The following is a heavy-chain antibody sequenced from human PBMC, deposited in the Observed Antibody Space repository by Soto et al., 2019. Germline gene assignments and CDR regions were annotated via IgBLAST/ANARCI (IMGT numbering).Heavy chain of an antibody. D-gene: IGHD3-22*01. V-gene: IGHV1-46*01. Sequence: GASVPVSCKASRYTFPSYYMHWVRQAHGQGLEWMGIINPSGGSTSYAQKFQGRVTMTRDTSTSTVYMELSSLRSEDTAVYYCARFYDSSGLAPDAFDIWGQGTMVTVSS. J-gene: IGHJ3*02. CDR1: RYTFPSYY. CDR3: ARFYDSSGLAPDAFDI. CDR2: INPSGGST.